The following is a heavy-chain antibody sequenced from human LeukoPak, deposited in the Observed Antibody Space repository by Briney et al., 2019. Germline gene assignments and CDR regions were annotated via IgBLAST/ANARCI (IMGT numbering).Heavy chain of an antibody. J-gene: IGHJ4*02. Sequence: GRSLRLSCAASGFTFSSYAMHWVRQAPGKGLEWVAVISYDGSNKYYADSVKGRFTISRDNSKNTLYLQTNSLRAEDTAVYYCARDLYCGGDCYSGVSDYWGQGTLVTVSS. CDR2: ISYDGSNK. V-gene: IGHV3-30-3*01. D-gene: IGHD2-21*02. CDR1: GFTFSSYA. CDR3: ARDLYCGGDCYSGVSDY.